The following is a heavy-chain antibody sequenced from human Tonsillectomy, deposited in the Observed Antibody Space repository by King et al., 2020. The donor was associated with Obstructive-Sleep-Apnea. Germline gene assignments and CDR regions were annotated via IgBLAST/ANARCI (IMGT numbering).Heavy chain of an antibody. CDR3: TRHEGTVVTFDY. CDR1: GGSISSRSYF. J-gene: IGHJ4*02. V-gene: IGHV4-39*01. Sequence: QLQESGPGLVKPSETLSHNCTVSGGSISSRSYFWGWIRQPPGKGLEWIGSGYYSGNTYYNPSLKSRVTISVDTSKNQFSLRLRSVTAADTAVYYCTRHEGTVVTFDYWGQGTLVTVSS. CDR2: GYYSGNT. D-gene: IGHD4-23*01.